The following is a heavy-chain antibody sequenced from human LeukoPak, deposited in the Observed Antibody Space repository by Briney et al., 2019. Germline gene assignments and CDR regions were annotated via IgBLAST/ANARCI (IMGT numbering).Heavy chain of an antibody. Sequence: GASVKVSCKASGYTFTSYGISWVRQAPGQGLEWMGWISAYNGNTNYAQKLPGRVTMTTDTSTSTAYMELRSLRYDDTAVYYCAREGYCSSTSCYAGNYYYYYGMDVWGQGTTVTVSS. CDR1: GYTFTSYG. CDR3: AREGYCSSTSCYAGNYYYYYGMDV. J-gene: IGHJ6*02. D-gene: IGHD2-2*01. V-gene: IGHV1-18*01. CDR2: ISAYNGNT.